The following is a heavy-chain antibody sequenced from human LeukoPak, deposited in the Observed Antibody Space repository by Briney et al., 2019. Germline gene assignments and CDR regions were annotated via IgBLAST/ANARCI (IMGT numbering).Heavy chain of an antibody. CDR2: ITQSGNT. CDR1: GEAFRGYY. Sequence: PSETLSLTCAVNGEAFRGYYWSWIRQSPGKRLEWIGEITQSGNTNYNPSLKSRVTISIDTSKNQFSLKLSSLTAADTAVYYCASLIAAAGTDAFDIWGQGTMVTVSS. CDR3: ASLIAAAGTDAFDI. V-gene: IGHV4-34*01. J-gene: IGHJ3*02. D-gene: IGHD6-13*01.